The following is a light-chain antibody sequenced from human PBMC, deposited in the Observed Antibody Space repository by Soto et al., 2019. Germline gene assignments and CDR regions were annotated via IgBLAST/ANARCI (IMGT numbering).Light chain of an antibody. CDR1: QSFRGL. CDR2: DAY. Sequence: VLTLSPFTLSFYPGESATLSCRASQSFRGLLAWYQQKPGQAPRLLIYDAYNRATGIPPRFSGSGSGTDFTLTISSLEPEDSAVYYCQQRHMWPITFGQGTRLEIK. V-gene: IGKV3-11*01. J-gene: IGKJ5*01. CDR3: QQRHMWPIT.